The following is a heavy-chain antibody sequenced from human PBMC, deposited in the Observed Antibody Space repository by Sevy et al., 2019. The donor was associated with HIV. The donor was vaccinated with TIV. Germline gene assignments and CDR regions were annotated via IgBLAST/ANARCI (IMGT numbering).Heavy chain of an antibody. CDR3: TTDTGISDYDFWSGRDDTFDN. D-gene: IGHD3-3*01. CDR1: GFTFSNAW. V-gene: IGHV3-15*01. Sequence: GGSLRLSYAASGFTFSNAWMIWVRQAPGKGLEWVGRIKSKTDGGTTDYAAPVKGRFTISTDESKNTLYLQMNSLKTEDTAVYYCTTDTGISDYDFWSGRDDTFDNWGQGTMVTVSS. CDR2: IKSKTDGGTT. J-gene: IGHJ3*02.